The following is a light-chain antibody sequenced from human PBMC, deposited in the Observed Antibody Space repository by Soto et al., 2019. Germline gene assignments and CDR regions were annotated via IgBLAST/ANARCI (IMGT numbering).Light chain of an antibody. Sequence: DIQLTQSPSFLSASVGDRVTITCRASQGINNYLGWYQQKPGKAPKLLIYAASTLQSGVPSRFSGSGSGTEFTLTISSLQPEEFATDYYQQHNSYPTTFGPGTKVYI. V-gene: IGKV1-9*01. CDR1: QGINNY. CDR2: AAS. CDR3: QQHNSYPTT. J-gene: IGKJ3*01.